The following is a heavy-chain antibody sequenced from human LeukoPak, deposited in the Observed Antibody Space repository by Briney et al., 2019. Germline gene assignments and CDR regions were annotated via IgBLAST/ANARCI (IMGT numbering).Heavy chain of an antibody. J-gene: IGHJ4*02. CDR3: ARRKGYYGSSDYYAFDY. CDR1: GYSFTSYW. CDR2: IYPGDSDT. Sequence: GESLKISCKGSGYSFTSYWIGWVHQMPGRGLEWMGIIYPGDSDTRYSPSFQGQVTISADKSISTAYLQWSSLKASDTAMYYCARRKGYYGSSDYYAFDYWGQGTLVTVSS. V-gene: IGHV5-51*07. D-gene: IGHD3-22*01.